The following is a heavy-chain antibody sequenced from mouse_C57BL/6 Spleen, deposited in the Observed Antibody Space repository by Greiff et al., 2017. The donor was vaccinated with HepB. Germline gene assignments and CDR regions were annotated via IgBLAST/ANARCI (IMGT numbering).Heavy chain of an antibody. CDR1: GYTFTDYE. V-gene: IGHV1-15*01. J-gene: IGHJ1*03. Sequence: VQLQQSGAELVRPGASVTLSCKASGYTFTDYEMHWVKQTPVHGLEWIGAIDPETGGTAYNQKFKGKAILTADKSSSTAYMELRSLTSEDSAVYYCTREDAYWYFDVWGTGTTVTVSS. CDR2: IDPETGGT. CDR3: TREDAYWYFDV.